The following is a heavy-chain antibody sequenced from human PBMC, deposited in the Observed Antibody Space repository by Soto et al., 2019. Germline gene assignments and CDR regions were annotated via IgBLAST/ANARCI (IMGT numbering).Heavy chain of an antibody. V-gene: IGHV3-30*18. J-gene: IGHJ6*02. CDR2: MSSDASNK. CDR1: GFNFRAYG. CDR3: AKGSSSVYYYYYGMDV. Sequence: PRGSLRLSCAASGFNFRAYGMHWVRQAPGKGLQWVAVMSSDASNKYYADSVKGRFTISRDNSQNTLYLQMNSLRPEDTAVYYCAKGSSSVYYYYYGMDVWGQGTTVT. D-gene: IGHD6-6*01.